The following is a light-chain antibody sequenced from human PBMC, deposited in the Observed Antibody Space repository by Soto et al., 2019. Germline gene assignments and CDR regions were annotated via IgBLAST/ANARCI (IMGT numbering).Light chain of an antibody. Sequence: EVVLAQSPGALSLSPGERATLSCRASQSVSSSFLAWYQQKPGQAPRLLIYGTSSRATGIPDRFSGSGSGTDFTLTISRLEPEDFAVYYCQQYSNWPTTFGQGTRLEIK. V-gene: IGKV3D-20*02. CDR2: GTS. CDR1: QSVSSSF. J-gene: IGKJ5*01. CDR3: QQYSNWPTT.